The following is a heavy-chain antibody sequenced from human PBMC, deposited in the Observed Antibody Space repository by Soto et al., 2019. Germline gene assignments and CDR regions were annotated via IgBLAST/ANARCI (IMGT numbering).Heavy chain of an antibody. CDR2: IIPISGTA. D-gene: IGHD2-2*01. CDR1: GGTFSSYA. J-gene: IGHJ6*02. Sequence: QVQLVQSGAVVKKPGSSVKVSCKASGGTFSSYAISWVRQAPGQGLEWMGGIIPISGTANYAQKFQGRVTITADESTSTAYMELSSRRSEDTAVYYCARSQGSSTSLEIYYYYYYGMDVWGQGTTVTVSS. CDR3: ARSQGSSTSLEIYYYYYYGMDV. V-gene: IGHV1-69*01.